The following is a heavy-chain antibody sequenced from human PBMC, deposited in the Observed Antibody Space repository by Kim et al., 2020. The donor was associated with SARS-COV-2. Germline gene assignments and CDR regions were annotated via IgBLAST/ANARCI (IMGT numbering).Heavy chain of an antibody. CDR2: ISAYNGNT. D-gene: IGHD2-15*01. Sequence: ASVKVSCKASGYTFTSYGISWVRQAPGQGLEWMGWISAYNGNTNYAQKLQGRVTMTTDTSTSTAYMELRSLRSDDTAVYYCARTGELGYCSGGSCYPGFLDYWGQGTLVTVSS. J-gene: IGHJ4*02. CDR3: ARTGELGYCSGGSCYPGFLDY. CDR1: GYTFTSYG. V-gene: IGHV1-18*01.